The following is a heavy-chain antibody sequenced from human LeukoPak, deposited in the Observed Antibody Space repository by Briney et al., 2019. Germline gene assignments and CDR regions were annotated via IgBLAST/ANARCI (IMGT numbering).Heavy chain of an antibody. V-gene: IGHV4-59*01. CDR2: IYYSGST. CDR3: ARDSGSYSGAFDI. CDR1: GGSISSYY. D-gene: IGHD1-26*01. J-gene: IGHJ3*02. Sequence: SEALSLTCTVSGGSISSYYWSWIRQPPGKGLEWIGYIYYSGSTNYNPSLKSRVTISVDTSKNQFSLKLSSVTAADTAVYYCARDSGSYSGAFDIWGQGTMVTVSS.